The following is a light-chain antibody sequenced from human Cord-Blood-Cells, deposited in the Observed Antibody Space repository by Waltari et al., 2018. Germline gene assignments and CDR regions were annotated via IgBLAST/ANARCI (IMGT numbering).Light chain of an antibody. CDR1: QDISNY. V-gene: IGKV1-33*01. CDR2: DAS. CDR3: QQYDNLPGDT. J-gene: IGKJ2*01. Sequence: DIQMTQSPSSLSASVGDRVTITCQASQDISNYLNWYQQKPGKAPKLLIYDASNLETGVPSRFSGSGSGTDFTFTISSLQPEDIATYYCQQYDNLPGDTFGQGTKPEIK.